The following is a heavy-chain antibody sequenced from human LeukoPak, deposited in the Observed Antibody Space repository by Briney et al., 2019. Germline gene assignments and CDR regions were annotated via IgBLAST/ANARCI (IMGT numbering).Heavy chain of an antibody. J-gene: IGHJ4*02. Sequence: GGSLRLSCVVSGFTFSSYGMNWVRQAPGKGLVWVSHINSDGSWTSYADSVKGRFTISKDNAKNTVYLQMNSLRAEDTAVYYCVSFYETYWGRGTLVTVSS. CDR2: INSDGSWT. V-gene: IGHV3-74*01. CDR1: GFTFSSYG. CDR3: VSFYETY. D-gene: IGHD2/OR15-2a*01.